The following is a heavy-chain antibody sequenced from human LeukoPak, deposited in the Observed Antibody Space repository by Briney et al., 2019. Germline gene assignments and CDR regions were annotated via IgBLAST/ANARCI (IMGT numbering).Heavy chain of an antibody. Sequence: GGSLRLSCAASGFTFSSYGMNWVRQAPGKGLEWISYISSRSSTIYYADSVKGRFTISRDNAKNSLYLQMNSLGDEDTAVYYCARGCSGGSCFGDFDYWGQGTLGTVSS. CDR2: ISSRSSTI. V-gene: IGHV3-48*02. J-gene: IGHJ4*02. D-gene: IGHD2-15*01. CDR1: GFTFSSYG. CDR3: ARGCSGGSCFGDFDY.